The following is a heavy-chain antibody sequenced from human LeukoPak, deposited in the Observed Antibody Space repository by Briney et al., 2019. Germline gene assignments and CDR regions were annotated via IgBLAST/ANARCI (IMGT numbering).Heavy chain of an antibody. Sequence: GGSLRLSCAASGFTFSNYGMNWVRQAPGKGLEWVSRISGTGGTTFYADSVKGRFTISRDNSKNTLYLQMNSLRAEDTAVYYCASGTMVRGVIEFDYWGQGTLVTVSS. J-gene: IGHJ4*02. CDR2: ISGTGGTT. CDR1: GFTFSNYG. V-gene: IGHV3-23*01. CDR3: ASGTMVRGVIEFDY. D-gene: IGHD3-10*01.